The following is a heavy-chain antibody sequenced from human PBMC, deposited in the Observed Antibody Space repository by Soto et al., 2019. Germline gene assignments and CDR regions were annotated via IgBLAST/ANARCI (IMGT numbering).Heavy chain of an antibody. CDR2: IYWNDDK. Sequence: QITLKESGPTLVKPTQTLTLTCTFSGFSLSTSGVGVGWIRQPPGKALEWLALIYWNDDKRYSPSLKSRLTVTTDTSKNQVVLTMTNMDPVDTATYYCAHSQLLWFGELPYNWFDPWGQGTLVTVSS. D-gene: IGHD3-10*01. J-gene: IGHJ5*02. CDR3: AHSQLLWFGELPYNWFDP. CDR1: GFSLSTSGVG. V-gene: IGHV2-5*01.